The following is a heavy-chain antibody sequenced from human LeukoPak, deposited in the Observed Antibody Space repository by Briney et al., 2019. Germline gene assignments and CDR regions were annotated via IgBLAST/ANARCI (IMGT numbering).Heavy chain of an antibody. V-gene: IGHV3-48*03. D-gene: IGHD3-9*01. CDR2: ISSSGGTI. CDR3: ARGAPSGILSSPFDY. CDR1: GFTFSSYE. J-gene: IGHJ4*02. Sequence: GGSLRLSCAASGFTFSSYEMNWVRQAPGKGLEWVSYISSSGGTIYYADSVKGRFTISRDNAKNSLYLQMNSLRAEDTAIYYCARGAPSGILSSPFDYWGQGTLFTVSS.